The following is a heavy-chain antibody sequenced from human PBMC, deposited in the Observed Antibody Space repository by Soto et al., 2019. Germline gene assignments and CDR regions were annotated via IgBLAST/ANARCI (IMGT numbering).Heavy chain of an antibody. J-gene: IGHJ1*01. V-gene: IGHV3-33*01. CDR1: GFTFSSYG. CDR3: ARDRVESGYPEYFQH. D-gene: IGHD3-22*01. Sequence: LRLSCAASGFTFSSYGMHWVRQAPGKGLEWVAVIWYDGSNKYYADSVKGRFTISRDNSKNTLYLQMNSLRAEDTAVYYCARDRVESGYPEYFQHWGQGTLVTVSS. CDR2: IWYDGSNK.